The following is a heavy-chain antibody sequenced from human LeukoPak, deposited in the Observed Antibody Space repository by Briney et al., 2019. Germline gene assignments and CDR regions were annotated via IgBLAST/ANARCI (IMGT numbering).Heavy chain of an antibody. CDR2: ISGSGGST. Sequence: GGSLRLSCAASGFTFSRYAMSWVRQAPGKGLEWVSAISGSGGSTYYADSVRGRFTISRDNSKNTLYLQMNSLRAEDTAVYYCAKDESSDRGDPIDYWGQGTLVTVSS. V-gene: IGHV3-23*01. CDR1: GFTFSRYA. CDR3: AKDESSDRGDPIDY. D-gene: IGHD3-16*01. J-gene: IGHJ4*02.